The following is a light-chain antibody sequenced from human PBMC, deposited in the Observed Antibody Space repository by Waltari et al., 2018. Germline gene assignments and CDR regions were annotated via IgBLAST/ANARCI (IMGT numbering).Light chain of an antibody. CDR2: DAS. CDR1: QSVSSN. V-gene: IGKV3-15*01. J-gene: IGKJ5*01. Sequence: EIVMTQSTATLSVSPGERAPISCRASQSVSSNFAWYQQKPGQAPRLLIYDASTRATGIPARFSGSGSGTESTLTISSLQSEDFAVYYCQHYDNWPVTFGQGTRLEIK. CDR3: QHYDNWPVT.